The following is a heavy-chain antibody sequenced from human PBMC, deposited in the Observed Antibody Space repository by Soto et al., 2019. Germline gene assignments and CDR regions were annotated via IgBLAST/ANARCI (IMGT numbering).Heavy chain of an antibody. Sequence: PSETLSLTCAVYGGSFSGYYWSWVRQPPGKGLEWIGEINHSGSTNYNPSLKSRVTISVDTSKNQFSLKLSSVTAADTAVYYCASGYTEAWFDPWGQGTLVTVSS. CDR1: GGSFSGYY. CDR3: ASGYTEAWFDP. V-gene: IGHV4-34*01. CDR2: INHSGST. J-gene: IGHJ5*02.